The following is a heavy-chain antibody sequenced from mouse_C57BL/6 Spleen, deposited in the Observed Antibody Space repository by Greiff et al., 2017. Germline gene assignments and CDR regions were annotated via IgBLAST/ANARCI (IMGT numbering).Heavy chain of an antibody. CDR1: GFTFSDYY. D-gene: IGHD4-1*01. CDR3: ARDHWDVFDY. V-gene: IGHV5-16*01. CDR2: INYDGSST. J-gene: IGHJ2*01. Sequence: EVQVVESEGGLVQPGSSMKLSCTASGFTFSDYYMAWVRQVPEKGLEWVANINYDGSSTYYLDSLKSRFIISRDNAKNILYLQMSSLKSEDTATYYCARDHWDVFDYWGQGTTLTVSS.